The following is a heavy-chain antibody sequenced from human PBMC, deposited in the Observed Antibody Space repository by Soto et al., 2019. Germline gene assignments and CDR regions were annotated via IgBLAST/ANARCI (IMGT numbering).Heavy chain of an antibody. V-gene: IGHV1-46*01. CDR3: ARAGENYGSGTFSPPLRYYFNS. CDR2: INPSGGRT. J-gene: IGHJ4*02. D-gene: IGHD3-10*01. CDR1: GYTFTTHY. Sequence: QVQLVQSGAEVKKPGASVTVSCKASGYTFTTHYMHWVRQAPGQGLEWMGIINPSGGRTTYALKFQGRVSLNSDTSTNTVYMELSSLRSEDTAVYYCARAGENYGSGTFSPPLRYYFNSWGQGTLVTVSS.